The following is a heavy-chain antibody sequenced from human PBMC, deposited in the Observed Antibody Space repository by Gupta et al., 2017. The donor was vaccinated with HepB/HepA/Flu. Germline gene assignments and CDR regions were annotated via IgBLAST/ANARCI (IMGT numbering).Heavy chain of an antibody. CDR1: GFTFSSYS. J-gene: IGHJ6*02. Sequence: EVQLVESGGGLVKPGGSLRLSCAASGFTFSSYSMNWVRQAPGKGLEWVSSISSSSSYIYYADSVKGRFTISRDNAKNSLYLQMNSLRAEDTAVYYCARDLIAVASYYYYYGMDVWGQGTTVTVSS. D-gene: IGHD6-19*01. CDR2: ISSSSSYI. CDR3: ARDLIAVASYYYYYGMDV. V-gene: IGHV3-21*01.